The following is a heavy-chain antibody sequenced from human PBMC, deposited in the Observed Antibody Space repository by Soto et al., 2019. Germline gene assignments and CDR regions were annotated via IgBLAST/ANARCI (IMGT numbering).Heavy chain of an antibody. CDR3: ARVHVMVVAGSTFDY. Sequence: SETLSLTCTVSGYSISSGSYWGWIRQPPGKGPEWIASMYHGGTTFYNPSLKSRVTISTDTSNNQFSLRLRSVTAADTAVYYCARVHVMVVAGSTFDYWGHGIMVTVSS. V-gene: IGHV4-38-2*02. J-gene: IGHJ4*01. D-gene: IGHD2-15*01. CDR2: MYHGGTT. CDR1: GYSISSGSY.